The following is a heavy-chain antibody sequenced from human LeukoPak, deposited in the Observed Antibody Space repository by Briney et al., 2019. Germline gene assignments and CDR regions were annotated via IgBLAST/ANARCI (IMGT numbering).Heavy chain of an antibody. CDR1: GGSISTYNYY. CDR3: AREDSGISDDAFDI. J-gene: IGHJ3*02. D-gene: IGHD1-26*01. V-gene: IGHV4-39*07. CDR2: VYYTGST. Sequence: PETLSLTCSVSGGSISTYNYYWGWIRQPPGKGLEWIGSVYYTGSTYHNPSLKSRVTMSVDTSRNQFSLRLSSVTAADTAMYYCAREDSGISDDAFDIWGQGTMVTISS.